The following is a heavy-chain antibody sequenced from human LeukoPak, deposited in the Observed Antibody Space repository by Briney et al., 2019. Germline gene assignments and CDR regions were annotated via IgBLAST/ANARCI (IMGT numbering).Heavy chain of an antibody. CDR2: INSDGSST. J-gene: IGHJ4*02. V-gene: IGHV3-74*01. CDR3: AMVRRVIGFDY. Sequence: PGGSLRLSCAASGFTFSSYWMHWVRQAPGKRLVWVSRINSDGSSTSYADSVKGRFTISRDNANNTLYLQMNSLRAEGTAVYYCAMVRRVIGFDYWGQRTLVTVSS. CDR1: GFTFSSYW. D-gene: IGHD3-10*01.